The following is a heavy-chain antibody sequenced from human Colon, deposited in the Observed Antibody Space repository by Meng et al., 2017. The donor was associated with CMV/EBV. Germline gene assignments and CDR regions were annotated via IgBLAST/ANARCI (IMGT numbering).Heavy chain of an antibody. Sequence: GSLRLSCTVSGGSVSSGSYYWSWIRQPPGKGLEWIGYIYYSGSTNYNPSLKSRVTISVDTSKNQFSLKLSSVTAADTAVYYCASLYGSGSYLAYWGQGTLVTVSS. CDR3: ASLYGSGSYLAY. V-gene: IGHV4-61*01. CDR2: IYYSGST. J-gene: IGHJ4*02. CDR1: GGSVSSGSYY. D-gene: IGHD3-10*01.